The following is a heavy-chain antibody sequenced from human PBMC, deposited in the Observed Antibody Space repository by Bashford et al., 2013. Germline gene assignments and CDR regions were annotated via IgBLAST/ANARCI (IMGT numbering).Heavy chain of an antibody. V-gene: IGHV4-4*07. D-gene: IGHD3-16*02. CDR2: IYSSGST. CDR3: ARETSYSYGP. J-gene: IGHJ5*02. Sequence: SETLSLTCSVSGGSISGYHWTWIRQPAGKGLEWIGRIYSSGSTNYNPSFKSRVTMSVDTSKNQFSLNLSSVTAADTALYYCARETSYSYGPWGQGTLVTVSS. CDR1: GGSISGYH.